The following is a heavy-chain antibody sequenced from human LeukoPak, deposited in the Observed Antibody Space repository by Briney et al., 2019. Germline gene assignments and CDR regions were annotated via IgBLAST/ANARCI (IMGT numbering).Heavy chain of an antibody. CDR3: ARGLGGGHSYVDY. Sequence: PGRSLRLSCAASGFTFSNYVMHWVRQAPGKGLEWVAVIWSDGINEYYADSVKGRFTISRDNSKNTLYLQMNSLRAEDTAVYYCARGLGGGHSYVDYWGQGTLVTVSS. J-gene: IGHJ4*02. CDR1: GFTFSNYV. CDR2: IWSDGINE. D-gene: IGHD5-18*01. V-gene: IGHV3-33*01.